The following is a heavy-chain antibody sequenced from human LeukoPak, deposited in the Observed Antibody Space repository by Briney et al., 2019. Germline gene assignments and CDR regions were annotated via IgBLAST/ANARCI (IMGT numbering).Heavy chain of an antibody. CDR3: ARGIKVGEAGIAARVDY. J-gene: IGHJ4*02. CDR1: GYTFTSYG. D-gene: IGHD6-13*01. CDR2: ISAYNGNT. V-gene: IGHV1-18*01. Sequence: GASVKVSCKASGYTFTSYGISWVRQAPGQGLEWMGWISAYNGNTNYAQKLQGRVTMTTDTSTSTAYMELRSLRSDDTAVYYCARGIKVGEAGIAARVDYWGQGTLVTVSS.